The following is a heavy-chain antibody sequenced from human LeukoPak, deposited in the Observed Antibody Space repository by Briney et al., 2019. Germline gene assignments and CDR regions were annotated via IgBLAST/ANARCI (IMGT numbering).Heavy chain of an antibody. Sequence: GGSLRLSCAASGLTFKNYWMTWFRQAPGKGLEWVANIKQDGTEIYYVDSVRGRFIISRDNAENSLYLQMNSLRVEDTAVYYSARTPDGADYWGQGTLVTVSS. J-gene: IGHJ4*02. CDR2: IKQDGTEI. CDR3: ARTPDGADY. V-gene: IGHV3-7*01. D-gene: IGHD3-10*01. CDR1: GLTFKNYW.